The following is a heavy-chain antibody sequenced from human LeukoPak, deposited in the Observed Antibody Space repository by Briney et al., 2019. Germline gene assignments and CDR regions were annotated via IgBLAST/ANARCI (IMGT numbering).Heavy chain of an antibody. CDR3: ARELGGRLNDYYYYYYMDV. D-gene: IGHD3-16*01. V-gene: IGHV4-39*07. J-gene: IGHJ6*03. CDR1: GGSISSSSYY. Sequence: SETLSLTCTVSGGSISSSSYYWGWIRQPPGKGLEWIGSIYYSGSTYYNPSLKSRVTISVDTSKNQFSLKLSSVTAADTAVYYCARELGGRLNDYYYYYYMDVWGKGTTVTVSS. CDR2: IYYSGST.